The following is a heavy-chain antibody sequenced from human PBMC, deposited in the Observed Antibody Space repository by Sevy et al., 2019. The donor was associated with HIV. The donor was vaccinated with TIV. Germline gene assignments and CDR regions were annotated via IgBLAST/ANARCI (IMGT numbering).Heavy chain of an antibody. D-gene: IGHD5-12*01. CDR2: IHYKGTT. V-gene: IGHV4-39*01. CDR1: GDSISGTDYS. CDR3: ARLDPSGPRDY. J-gene: IGHJ4*02. Sequence: SETLSLTCTVSGDSISGTDYSWGWIRQPPGKGLEWIGNIHYKGTTYYNPSLKSRVTVSVDTSKNQFSLRLSSVCAADTAVYYCARLDPSGPRDYWGQGTSVTVSS.